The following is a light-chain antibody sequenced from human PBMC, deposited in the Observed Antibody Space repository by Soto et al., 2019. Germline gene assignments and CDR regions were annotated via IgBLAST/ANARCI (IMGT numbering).Light chain of an antibody. CDR2: CAS. CDR1: QSSNNY. Sequence: DIEMTQSPSAMSASVGDTVTITCRASQSSNNYLVWFQQKPGRVPKRLISCASRWDPGVPSRFSGSGSGTDFTLIVSSLQPEDVATYFCKQGDSFPFTFGGGT. J-gene: IGKJ4*01. V-gene: IGKV1-17*03. CDR3: KQGDSFPFT.